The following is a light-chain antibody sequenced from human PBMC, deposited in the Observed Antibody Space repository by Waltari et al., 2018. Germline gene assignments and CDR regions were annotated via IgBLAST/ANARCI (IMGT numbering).Light chain of an antibody. Sequence: QSALSPPASVSGSPGQSITISCTRTDHDAAIYNYVSWYQQHPDKAPKLLIYDVSKRPSGVSPRFSGSKSGNTASLTISGLRAEDEADYYCSSSRTSSVVVFGGGTRLTVL. CDR1: DHDAAIYNY. J-gene: IGLJ2*01. CDR3: SSSRTSSVVV. V-gene: IGLV2-14*01. CDR2: DVS.